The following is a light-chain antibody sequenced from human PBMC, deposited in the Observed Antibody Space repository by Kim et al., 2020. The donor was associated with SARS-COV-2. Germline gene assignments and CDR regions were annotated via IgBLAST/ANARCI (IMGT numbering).Light chain of an antibody. CDR3: QQYNTSPRT. V-gene: IGKV1-5*01. CDR2: DAS. J-gene: IGKJ1*01. Sequence: ASIGDRVTITCRASQSVSSLLAWYQQKPGKAPNLLIYDASSLKSGVPSRFSGRGSGTQFTLTIRSLQPDDFATYFCQQYNTSPRTFGQGTKVEIK. CDR1: QSVSSL.